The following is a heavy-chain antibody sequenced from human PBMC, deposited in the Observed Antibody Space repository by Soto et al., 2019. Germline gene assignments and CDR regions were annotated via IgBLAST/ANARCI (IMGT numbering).Heavy chain of an antibody. CDR1: GYTFSNYG. J-gene: IGHJ6*01. Sequence: ASVKVSCKDSGYTFSNYGISWVRQGPGQGLEWMGWISGYNGNTHYEEKVQDRIKMTTDTSTSTTYLELRSLRSADTAVYFCAREPGFGFGYSYALAMDVWG. CDR2: ISGYNGNT. CDR3: AREPGFGFGYSYALAMDV. D-gene: IGHD5-18*01. V-gene: IGHV1-18*01.